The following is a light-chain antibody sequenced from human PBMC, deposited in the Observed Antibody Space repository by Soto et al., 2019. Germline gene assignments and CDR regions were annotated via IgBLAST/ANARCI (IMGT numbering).Light chain of an antibody. J-gene: IGLJ1*01. CDR3: SSYTPSSSYV. CDR2: DVS. CDR1: SSDVGGYNY. Sequence: ALTQPASVSGSPGQSITISCTGTSSDVGGYNYVSWYQQHPGKVPKLMIYDVSDRPSGVSNRFSGSKSGNTASLTISGLQAEDEADYYCSSYTPSSSYVFGTGTKLTVL. V-gene: IGLV2-14*01.